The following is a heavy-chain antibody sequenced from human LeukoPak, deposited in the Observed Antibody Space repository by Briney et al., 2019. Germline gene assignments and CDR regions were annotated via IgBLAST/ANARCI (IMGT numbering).Heavy chain of an antibody. V-gene: IGHV4-34*01. D-gene: IGHD1-7*01. CDR2: INHSGST. J-gene: IGHJ4*02. Sequence: PSETLSLTCAVYGGSFSGYYWSWIRQPPGKGLEWIGEINHSGSTNYNPSLKSRVTISVDTSKNQFSLKLSSVTAADTAVYYCARNAAITGTTEYYFDYWGQGTLVTVSS. CDR1: GGSFSGYY. CDR3: ARNAAITGTTEYYFDY.